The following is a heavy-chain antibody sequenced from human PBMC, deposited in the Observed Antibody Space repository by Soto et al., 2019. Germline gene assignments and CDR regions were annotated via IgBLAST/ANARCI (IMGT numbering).Heavy chain of an antibody. CDR1: GFTFSSYA. CDR3: AKAYYDILTGYYTDY. Sequence: GGSLRLSCAASGFTFSSYAMSWVRQAPGKGLEWVSAISGSGGSTYYADSVKGRFTISRDNSKNTLYLQMNSLRAEDTAVYYCAKAYYDILTGYYTDYWGQGTLVTVSS. J-gene: IGHJ4*02. CDR2: ISGSGGST. V-gene: IGHV3-23*01. D-gene: IGHD3-9*01.